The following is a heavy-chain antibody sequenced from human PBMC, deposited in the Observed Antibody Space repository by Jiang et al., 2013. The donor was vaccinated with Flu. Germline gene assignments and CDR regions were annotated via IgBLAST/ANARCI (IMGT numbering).Heavy chain of an antibody. CDR3: AKGSRWELPYYYYGMDV. J-gene: IGHJ6*02. CDR2: ISGSGGST. CDR1: GFTFSSYA. V-gene: IGHV3-23*01. Sequence: SGGGLVQPGGSLRLSCAASGFTFSSYAMSWVRQAPGKGLEWVSAISGSGGSTYYADSVKGRFTISRDNSKNTLYLQMNSLRAEDTAVYYCAKGSRWELPYYYYGMDVWGQGTTVTVSS. D-gene: IGHD1-26*01.